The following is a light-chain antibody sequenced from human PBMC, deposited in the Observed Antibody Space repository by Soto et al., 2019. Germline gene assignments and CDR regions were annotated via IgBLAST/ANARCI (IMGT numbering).Light chain of an antibody. Sequence: DTQMTQSPSSLSASVGDRVTITCRASQSISSWLAWYQQKPGKAPKFLIYDASNLERGVPSRFSGSGSGTEFTLTISSLQPDDFATYYCQQYMSYPWTFGQGTKVDIK. V-gene: IGKV1-5*01. CDR2: DAS. CDR1: QSISSW. CDR3: QQYMSYPWT. J-gene: IGKJ1*01.